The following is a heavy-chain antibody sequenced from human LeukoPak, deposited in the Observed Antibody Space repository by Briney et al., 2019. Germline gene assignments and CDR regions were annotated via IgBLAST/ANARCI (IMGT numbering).Heavy chain of an antibody. Sequence: SQTLSLTCTVSGGSISGADYYWSWIRQHPGKGLEWIGYICYTGTAYYNPSLKSRLSISVDTFKNQFSLRLASVTAADTAVYYCARKKDDGDYHIDYWGQGTLVTVSS. V-gene: IGHV4-31*03. CDR1: GGSISGADYY. CDR2: ICYTGTA. D-gene: IGHD4-17*01. J-gene: IGHJ4*02. CDR3: ARKKDDGDYHIDY.